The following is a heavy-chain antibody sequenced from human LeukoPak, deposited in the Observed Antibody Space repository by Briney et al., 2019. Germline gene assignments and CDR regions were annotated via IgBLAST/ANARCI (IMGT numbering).Heavy chain of an antibody. J-gene: IGHJ6*03. CDR2: ISAYNGNT. Sequence: ASVKVSCKASGYTFTGYYMHWVRQAPGQGLEWMGWISAYNGNTNYAQKLQGRVTMTTDTSTSTAYMELRSLRSDDTAVYYCARGYCSGGSCPIYYYYMDVWGKGTTVTVSS. V-gene: IGHV1-18*04. CDR3: ARGYCSGGSCPIYYYYMDV. CDR1: GYTFTGYY. D-gene: IGHD2-15*01.